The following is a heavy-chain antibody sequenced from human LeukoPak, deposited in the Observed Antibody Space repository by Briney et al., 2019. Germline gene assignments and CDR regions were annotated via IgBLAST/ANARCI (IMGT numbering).Heavy chain of an antibody. V-gene: IGHV1-2*06. Sequence: ASVKVSCKASGYTFTSYYMHWVRQAPGQGLEWMGRINPNSGGTNYAQKFQGRVTMTRDTSISTAYMELSRLRSDDTAVYYCARVGEQWLVTRYFDLWAVAPWSLSPQ. CDR3: ARVGEQWLVTRYFDL. J-gene: IGHJ2*01. D-gene: IGHD6-19*01. CDR2: INPNSGGT. CDR1: GYTFTSYY.